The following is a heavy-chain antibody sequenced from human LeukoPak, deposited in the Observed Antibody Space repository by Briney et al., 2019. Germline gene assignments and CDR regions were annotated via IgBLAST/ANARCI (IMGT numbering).Heavy chain of an antibody. Sequence: GGSLRLSCAASGFTFSSYAMTWVRQAPGKGLEWVSTISASGGNTYYADSVKGRFTISRDNSKNTLFLQMNSLRAEDTAVYSCAKARLGRGDCCPFEFWGRGTPVTVSS. CDR1: GFTFSSYA. V-gene: IGHV3-23*01. CDR3: AKARLGRGDCCPFEF. J-gene: IGHJ4*02. D-gene: IGHD2-21*02. CDR2: ISASGGNT.